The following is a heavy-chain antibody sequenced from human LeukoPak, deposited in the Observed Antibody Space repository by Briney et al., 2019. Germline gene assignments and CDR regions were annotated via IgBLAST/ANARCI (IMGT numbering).Heavy chain of an antibody. D-gene: IGHD3-16*01. V-gene: IGHV4-34*01. Sequence: SETLSLTCAVYGGSFSAYYWSWIRQPPGKGLEWIGEINHSGSTNYNPSLKSRVTISVDTSKNQFSLKLSSVTAADTAVYYCARGPPNWMITFGGALPFDYWGQGTLVTVSS. CDR1: GGSFSAYY. CDR2: INHSGST. CDR3: ARGPPNWMITFGGALPFDY. J-gene: IGHJ4*02.